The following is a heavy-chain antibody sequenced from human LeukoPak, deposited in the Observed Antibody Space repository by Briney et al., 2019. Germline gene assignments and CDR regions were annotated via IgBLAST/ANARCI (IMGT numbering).Heavy chain of an antibody. V-gene: IGHV1-2*02. CDR2: INPNNGAT. Sequence: ASVKVSCKASGYTFINYYIHWVRQAPGQGPEWMGSINPNNGATNYAQKFQGRVTMTRDTSISTVYMDLSSLRSDDTAVYYCTREGRPANYYDWFDPWGQGTLVTVSS. D-gene: IGHD3-10*01. J-gene: IGHJ5*02. CDR3: TREGRPANYYDWFDP. CDR1: GYTFINYY.